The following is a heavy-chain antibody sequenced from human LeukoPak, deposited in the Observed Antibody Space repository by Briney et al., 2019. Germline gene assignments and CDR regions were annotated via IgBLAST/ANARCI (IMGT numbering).Heavy chain of an antibody. D-gene: IGHD5-18*01. Sequence: SETLSLTCTVSGGSIRNDFWSWIRQSPGKGLEWIGYIHHSGSTNYNPSLKSRVTISLDTPKNQFSLKLTSVTAADTAVYYRAGLGYTYVLVHYWGQGTLVTVSS. CDR1: GGSIRNDF. CDR3: AGLGYTYVLVHY. J-gene: IGHJ4*02. CDR2: IHHSGST. V-gene: IGHV4-59*08.